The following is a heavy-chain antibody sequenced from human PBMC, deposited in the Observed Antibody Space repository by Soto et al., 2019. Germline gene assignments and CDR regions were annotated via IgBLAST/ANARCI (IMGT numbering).Heavy chain of an antibody. CDR1: GCTFSSSS. D-gene: IGHD1-20*01. Sequence: SGNVSSKAAGCTFSSSSVHWVRQALGRHLECIGWIVVGSGNTNYAQTFQERVTITRDMSTSTAYMVLSSLRSQDTAEYYCAGTYNSMYYYYRMDVWGQGTTVTVSS. CDR2: IVVGSGNT. V-gene: IGHV1-58*01. J-gene: IGHJ6*02. CDR3: AGTYNSMYYYYRMDV.